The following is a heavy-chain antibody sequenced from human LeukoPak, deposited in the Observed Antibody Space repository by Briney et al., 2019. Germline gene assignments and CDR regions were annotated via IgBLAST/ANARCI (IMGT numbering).Heavy chain of an antibody. D-gene: IGHD4-23*01. Sequence: ASVKVSCKASGYTFTSYAMNWVRQAPGQGLERMGWINTNTGNPTYAQGFTGRFVFSLDTSVSTAYLQISSLKAEDTAVYYCARASYGGNSAYFQHWGQGTLVTVSS. CDR3: ARASYGGNSAYFQH. J-gene: IGHJ1*01. V-gene: IGHV7-4-1*02. CDR1: GYTFTSYA. CDR2: INTNTGNP.